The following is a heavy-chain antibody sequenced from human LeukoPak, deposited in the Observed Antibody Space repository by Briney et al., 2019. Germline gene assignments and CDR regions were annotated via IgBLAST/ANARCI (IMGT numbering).Heavy chain of an antibody. V-gene: IGHV3-11*01. CDR2: ISSSGSTI. Sequence: GSLRLSCAASGFTFSDYYMSWIRQAPGKGLEWVSYISSSGSTIYYADSVKGRFTISRDNAKNSLYLQMNSLRAEDTAVYYCARPPPYYGSSRPFALDIWGQGTMVTVSS. CDR3: ARPPPYYGSSRPFALDI. CDR1: GFTFSDYY. J-gene: IGHJ3*02. D-gene: IGHD3-10*01.